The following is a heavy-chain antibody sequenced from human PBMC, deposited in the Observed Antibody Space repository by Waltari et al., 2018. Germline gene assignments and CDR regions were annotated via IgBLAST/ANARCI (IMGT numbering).Heavy chain of an antibody. V-gene: IGHV3-23*01. Sequence: EVQLLESGGGLVQPGGSLRLSCAASGFTFSSYALSWVRPAPGKGLEWVPAISGSGGSTYYADSVKGRFTISRDNSKNTLYLQMNSLRAEDTAVYYCAKDRLLWFGEPDDYWGQGTLVTVSS. J-gene: IGHJ4*02. CDR1: GFTFSSYA. D-gene: IGHD3-10*01. CDR2: ISGSGGST. CDR3: AKDRLLWFGEPDDY.